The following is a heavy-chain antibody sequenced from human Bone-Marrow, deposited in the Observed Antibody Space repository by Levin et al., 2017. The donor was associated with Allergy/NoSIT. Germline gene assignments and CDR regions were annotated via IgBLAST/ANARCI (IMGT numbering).Heavy chain of an antibody. J-gene: IGHJ4*02. CDR3: ARLVAAGSDPFDY. Sequence: EASVKVSCKASGGSFSTHPISWVRQAPGQGLEWIGGFIPVLKTSNYSHKFRGRVTISADEASITAFMELSSLKSEDTAVYYCARLVAAGSDPFDYWGQGTQVTVSS. CDR2: FIPVLKTS. CDR1: GGSFSTHP. D-gene: IGHD6-13*01. V-gene: IGHV1-69*13.